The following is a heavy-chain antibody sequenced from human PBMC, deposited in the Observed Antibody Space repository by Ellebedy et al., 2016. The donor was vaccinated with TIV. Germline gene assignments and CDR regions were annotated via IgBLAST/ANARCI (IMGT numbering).Heavy chain of an antibody. V-gene: IGHV1-18*01. CDR2: VSVNNDDT. CDR1: GYTFTNYG. Sequence: AASVKVSCKASGYTFTNYGVSWLRQAPGQRLEWMGWVSVNNDDTRHARKFQDRVTLTTDTSTRTAYMELRNLISDDTAVYYCARDQSPIQFDHWGQGTLVTVSS. J-gene: IGHJ4*02. CDR3: ARDQSPIQFDH.